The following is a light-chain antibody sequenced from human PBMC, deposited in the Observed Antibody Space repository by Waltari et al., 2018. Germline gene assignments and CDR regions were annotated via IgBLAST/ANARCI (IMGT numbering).Light chain of an antibody. CDR1: QSLLHSNGIPY. Sequence: DIVMTQTPLSLPVTPGEPASISCRSSQSLLHSNGIPYLYWYLQKPGQPPRLLIYRVSNRFSGVPDRFSGSGSGTDFTLKISRVEAEDVGVYYCMQALQTPFTFGPGTKLDIK. CDR3: MQALQTPFT. J-gene: IGKJ3*01. CDR2: RVS. V-gene: IGKV2-29*02.